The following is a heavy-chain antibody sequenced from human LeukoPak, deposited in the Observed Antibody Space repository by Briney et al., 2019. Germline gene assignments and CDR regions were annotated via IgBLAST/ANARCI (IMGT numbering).Heavy chain of an antibody. CDR3: ARDSCSSTSCQGNFDY. V-gene: IGHV3-23*01. J-gene: IGHJ4*02. D-gene: IGHD2-2*01. Sequence: GGSLRLSCATSGFTFNNNAMSWVRQAPGKGLEWVSAINGGGDATYYADSVKGRFTISRDNSKNTLYLQMNSLRAEDTAVYYCARDSCSSTSCQGNFDYWGQGTLVTVSS. CDR2: INGGGDAT. CDR1: GFTFNNNA.